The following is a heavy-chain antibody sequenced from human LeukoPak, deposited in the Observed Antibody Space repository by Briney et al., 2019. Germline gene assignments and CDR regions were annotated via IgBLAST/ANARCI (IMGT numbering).Heavy chain of an antibody. Sequence: SQTLSLTCTVSGGSISSGGYYWSWIRQHPGKGLEWIGYICYSGSTYYNPSLKSRVTISVDTSKNQFSLKLSSVTAADTAVYYCSRILIAVAGTRAFDIWGQGTMVTVSS. V-gene: IGHV4-31*03. CDR2: ICYSGST. CDR1: GGSISSGGYY. D-gene: IGHD6-19*01. CDR3: SRILIAVAGTRAFDI. J-gene: IGHJ3*02.